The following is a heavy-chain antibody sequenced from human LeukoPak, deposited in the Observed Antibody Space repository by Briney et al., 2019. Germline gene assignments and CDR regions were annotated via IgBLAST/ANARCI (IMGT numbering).Heavy chain of an antibody. Sequence: GGSLRLSCAASGFTVSSYYMTWVRQAPGKGLEWVSVIYSGGSTYYADSVKGRVAISRDNSKNTVFLQMNSVRAADTALYYCARSYSNHLFGMDVWGQGTAVTVSS. CDR1: GFTVSSYY. CDR2: IYSGGST. D-gene: IGHD4-11*01. J-gene: IGHJ6*02. CDR3: ARSYSNHLFGMDV. V-gene: IGHV3-66*01.